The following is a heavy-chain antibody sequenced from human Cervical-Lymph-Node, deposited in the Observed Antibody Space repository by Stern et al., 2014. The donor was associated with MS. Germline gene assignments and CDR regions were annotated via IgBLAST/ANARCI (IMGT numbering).Heavy chain of an antibody. Sequence: QVTLRESGPALVKPTQTLTLTCTFSGFSLATSGMCVSWIRQPPGKALEWLALTDWDDDKFYNTSLKTRLTISKDASKNQVVLTMTNVDPVDTATYFCARIRDDFSNYYFDSWGQGTLVTVSS. CDR1: GFSLATSGMC. D-gene: IGHD4-11*01. V-gene: IGHV2-70*13. J-gene: IGHJ4*02. CDR2: TDWDDDK. CDR3: ARIRDDFSNYYFDS.